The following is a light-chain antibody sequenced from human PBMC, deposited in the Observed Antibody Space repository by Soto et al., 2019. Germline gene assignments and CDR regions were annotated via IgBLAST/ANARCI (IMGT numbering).Light chain of an antibody. CDR3: QQYNNWPPYT. J-gene: IGKJ2*01. Sequence: EVVMTQSPASLSVSPGERATLSCRASQRVSSNVAWYQQKPGQAPRLLIYGASIRATGIPARFSSSGSGTEFTLTISSLQSEDLAVYYCQQYNNWPPYTFGQGTRLEIK. CDR2: GAS. V-gene: IGKV3-15*01. CDR1: QRVSSN.